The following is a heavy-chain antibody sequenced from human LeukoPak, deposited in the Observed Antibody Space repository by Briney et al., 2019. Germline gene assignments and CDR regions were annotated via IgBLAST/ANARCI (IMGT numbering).Heavy chain of an antibody. CDR1: GGSFSGYY. Sequence: SETLSPTCAVYGGSFSGYYWSWIRQPPGKGLEWIGEINHSGSTNYNPSLKSRVTISVDTSKNQFSLKLSSVTAADTAVYYCTRAGSGWSFDYWGQGTLVTVSS. CDR2: INHSGST. J-gene: IGHJ4*02. V-gene: IGHV4-34*01. CDR3: TRAGSGWSFDY. D-gene: IGHD6-19*01.